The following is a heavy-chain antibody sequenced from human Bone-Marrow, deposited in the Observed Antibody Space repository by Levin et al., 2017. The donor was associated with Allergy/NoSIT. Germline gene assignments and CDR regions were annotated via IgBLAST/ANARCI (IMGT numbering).Heavy chain of an antibody. V-gene: IGHV3-30*04. CDR1: GFTFNSYA. Sequence: GGSLRLSCAASGFTFNSYAMHWVRQAPGGGLEWVALISYDVNTKDYADSVKGRFSISRDNSKTTVYLQMNSLRPEDSGVYYCARGSLGWNFYGSGNDIFDYWGQGSLLTVSS. D-gene: IGHD3-10*01. CDR3: ARGSLGWNFYGSGNDIFDY. J-gene: IGHJ4*02. CDR2: ISYDVNTK.